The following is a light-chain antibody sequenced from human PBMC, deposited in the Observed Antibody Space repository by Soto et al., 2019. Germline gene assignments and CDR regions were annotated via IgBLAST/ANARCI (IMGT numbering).Light chain of an antibody. CDR2: LAS. V-gene: IGKV2-28*01. CDR1: QSLLHSKGNNY. CDR3: MQALQSPIT. J-gene: IGKJ5*01. Sequence: DIVMTQSPLSLPVTPGEPASISCRSSQSLLHSKGNNYLDWYLQKPGPSPQLLLYLASNRASGVHDRFRGSGSGTDFRLKISRVEAEDVGVYYCMQALQSPITFGQGTRVEIK.